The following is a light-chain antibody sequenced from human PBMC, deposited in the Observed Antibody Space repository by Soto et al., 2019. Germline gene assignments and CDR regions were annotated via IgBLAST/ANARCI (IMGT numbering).Light chain of an antibody. J-gene: IGKJ5*01. CDR3: KQSGDPPIS. V-gene: IGKV3-20*01. Sequence: VVTQSPCTLSLSPGERATLSCRASQSISSNYLAWYQQKPGQAPSLRIYGASRRATGIPDRFSATASTTDFSLTLRPLARDHFALYYCKQSGDPPISFGQGTR. CDR2: GAS. CDR1: QSISSNY.